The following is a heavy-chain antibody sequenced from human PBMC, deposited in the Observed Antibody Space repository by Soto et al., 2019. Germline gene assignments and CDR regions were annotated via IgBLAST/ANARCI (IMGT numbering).Heavy chain of an antibody. J-gene: IGHJ6*02. Sequence: VQLVESGGGVIQPGGSLRLSCAASGFTFSTYGMQWVRQAPGKGLEWIAVISFDGSYKYYSDSVKGRFTISRDNAKNTLFLQMSSLRADDTALYYCTKEKNPYYHYGMDVWGPATTVTVSS. V-gene: IGHV3-30*18. CDR2: ISFDGSYK. CDR1: GFTFSTYG. CDR3: TKEKNPYYHYGMDV.